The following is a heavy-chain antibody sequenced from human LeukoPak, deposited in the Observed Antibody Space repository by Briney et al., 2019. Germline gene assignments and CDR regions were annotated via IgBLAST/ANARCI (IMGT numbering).Heavy chain of an antibody. CDR2: IKEDGTET. V-gene: IGHV3-7*03. Sequence: GGSLRLSCAASGFMFSSNWMSWVRLAPGKGLEWVANIKEDGTETYYVDSVKGRFTIFRDNAKNSLYLQMNSLRVEDTAVYYCAKEGRSLQTYWGQGTLVTVSS. CDR1: GFMFSSNW. D-gene: IGHD5-24*01. J-gene: IGHJ4*02. CDR3: AKEGRSLQTY.